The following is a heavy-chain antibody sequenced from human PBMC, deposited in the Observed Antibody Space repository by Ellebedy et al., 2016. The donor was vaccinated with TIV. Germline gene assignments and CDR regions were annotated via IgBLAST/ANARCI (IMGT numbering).Heavy chain of an antibody. V-gene: IGHV3-48*01. Sequence: GESLKISCAASCFTFSSYSMNLVRQAPGKGLEWVSSISSSSSTIYYAGSVKGRFTISRDDSMDTVYLPLTNLTAEDTATYFCVKDTAPYFGVFDYWGRGALVTVSS. D-gene: IGHD2-21*01. CDR1: CFTFSSYS. CDR3: VKDTAPYFGVFDY. CDR2: ISSSSSTI. J-gene: IGHJ4*02.